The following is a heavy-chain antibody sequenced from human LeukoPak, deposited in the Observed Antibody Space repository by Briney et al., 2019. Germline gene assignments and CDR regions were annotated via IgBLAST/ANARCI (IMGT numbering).Heavy chain of an antibody. CDR3: ARRGVGLDY. J-gene: IGHJ4*03. CDR2: IYPGDSDT. CDR1: GYICTSHR. D-gene: IGHD3-10*01. Sequence: GESLKISRKGSGYICTSHRIGWLRQMPGKGLEWMGIIYPGDSDTRYSPSFQGQVTISADKSISTAYLQWSSLKASDTAMYYCARRGVGLDYPGHGDPLTVSS. V-gene: IGHV5-51*01.